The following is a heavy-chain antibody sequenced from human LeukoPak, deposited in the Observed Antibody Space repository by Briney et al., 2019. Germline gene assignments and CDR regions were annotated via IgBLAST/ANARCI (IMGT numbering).Heavy chain of an antibody. CDR2: ISWNSGSI. D-gene: IGHD4-17*01. CDR3: AKDLYGDYGEYYFDY. J-gene: IGHJ4*02. Sequence: PGRSLRLSCAASGFTFDDYAMHWVRQAPGKGLEWVSGISWNSGSIGYADSVKGRFTISRDNAKNSLYLQMNSLRAEDTALYCCAKDLYGDYGEYYFDYWGQGTLVTVSS. V-gene: IGHV3-9*01. CDR1: GFTFDDYA.